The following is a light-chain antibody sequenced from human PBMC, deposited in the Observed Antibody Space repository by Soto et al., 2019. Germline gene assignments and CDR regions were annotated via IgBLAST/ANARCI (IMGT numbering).Light chain of an antibody. J-gene: IGKJ1*01. CDR3: QHYNSYSEV. CDR1: QTVSSY. V-gene: IGKV3-11*01. Sequence: IVLTQSPATLTLTTGERATLSCRASQTVSSYLLWYQQKPGQAPRLLIYDASNRATGVPARFSGSGSGTDFTLTISSLQPDDFATYYCQHYNSYSEVFGQGT. CDR2: DAS.